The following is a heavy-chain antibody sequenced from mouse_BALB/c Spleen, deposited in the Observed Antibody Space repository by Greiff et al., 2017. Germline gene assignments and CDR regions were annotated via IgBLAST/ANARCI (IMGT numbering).Heavy chain of an antibody. CDR1: GFAFSSYD. D-gene: IGHD2-12*01. CDR2: ISSGGGST. J-gene: IGHJ2*01. CDR3: ARFTTGYYFDY. V-gene: IGHV5-12-1*01. Sequence: DVKLVESGGGLVKPGGSLKLSCAASGFAFSSYDMSWVRQTPEKRLEWVAYISSGGGSTYYPDTVKGRFTISRDNAKNTLYLQMSSLKSEDTAMYYCARFTTGYYFDYWGQGTTLTVSS.